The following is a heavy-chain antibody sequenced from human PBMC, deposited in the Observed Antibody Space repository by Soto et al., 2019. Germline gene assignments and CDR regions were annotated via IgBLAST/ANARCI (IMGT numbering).Heavy chain of an antibody. Sequence: SETLSLTCTVSGGSISSSSYYWGWIRQPPGKGLEWIGSIYYSGSTYYNPSLKSRVTISVDTSKNQFSLKLSSVTAADTAVYYCAGGDYGDYFDYWGQGTLVTVSS. D-gene: IGHD4-17*01. CDR3: AGGDYGDYFDY. J-gene: IGHJ4*02. CDR1: GGSISSSSYY. CDR2: IYYSGST. V-gene: IGHV4-39*01.